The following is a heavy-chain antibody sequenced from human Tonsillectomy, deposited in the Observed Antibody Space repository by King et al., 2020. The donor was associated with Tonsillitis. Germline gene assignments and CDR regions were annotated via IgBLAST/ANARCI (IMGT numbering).Heavy chain of an antibody. D-gene: IGHD1-26*01. V-gene: IGHV1-18*01. CDR3: ARTTSRRATEYYGMDV. CDR2: ISAYNGNT. CDR1: GYTFTSYG. Sequence: QLVQSGAEVKKPGASVKVSCKASGYTFTSYGISWVRQAPGQGLEWMGWISAYNGNTNYAQKLQGRVTMTTDTSTSTAYIELRSLRSDDTAVYYCARTTSRRATEYYGMDVWGQGTTVTVSS. J-gene: IGHJ6*02.